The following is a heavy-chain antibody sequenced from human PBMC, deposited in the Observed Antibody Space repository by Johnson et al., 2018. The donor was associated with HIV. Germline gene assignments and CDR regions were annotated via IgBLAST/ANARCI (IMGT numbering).Heavy chain of an antibody. D-gene: IGHD1-1*01. CDR2: ISYDGSNK. CDR3: ETSTASDAFDI. Sequence: QMLLVESGGGVVQPGRSLRLSCAASGFTFSSYAMHWVRQAPGKGLEWVAVISYDGSNKNYSDSVKGRFTISRDNSKNTLYLQMNSLRAEDTAVYYCETSTASDAFDIWGQGTMVTVSS. V-gene: IGHV3-30*04. J-gene: IGHJ3*02. CDR1: GFTFSSYA.